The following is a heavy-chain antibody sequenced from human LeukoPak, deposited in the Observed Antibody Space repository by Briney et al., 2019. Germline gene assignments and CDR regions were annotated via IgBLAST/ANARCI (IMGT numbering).Heavy chain of an antibody. CDR2: IYPGDSDT. D-gene: IGHD2-15*01. V-gene: IGHV5-51*01. CDR1: GYSFNSYW. Sequence: GESLKISCQGSGYSFNSYWIAWVRQMPGKRLEWMGIIYPGDSDTRYSPSFRGQITISDDKSINTAYLRWSSLNASDTAMYYCARAYYCGGGSCKLEYWGQGTLVTVSS. CDR3: ARAYYCGGGSCKLEY. J-gene: IGHJ4*02.